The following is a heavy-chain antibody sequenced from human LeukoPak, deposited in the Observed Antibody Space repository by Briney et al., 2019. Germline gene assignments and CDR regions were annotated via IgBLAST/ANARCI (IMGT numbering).Heavy chain of an antibody. CDR3: ARGRLVYDFWSGYYWFDP. CDR2: INPNSGGT. D-gene: IGHD3-3*01. CDR1: GYTFTGYY. Sequence: ASVNVSCKASGYTFTGYYMHWVRQAPGQGLEWMGWINPNSGGTNYAQKFQGRVTMTRDTSISTAYMELSRLRSDDTAVYYCARGRLVYDFWSGYYWFDPWGQGTLVTVSS. J-gene: IGHJ5*02. V-gene: IGHV1-2*02.